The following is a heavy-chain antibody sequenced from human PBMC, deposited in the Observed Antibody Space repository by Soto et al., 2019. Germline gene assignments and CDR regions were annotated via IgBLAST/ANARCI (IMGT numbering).Heavy chain of an antibody. CDR3: AREKSSGYYYDY. CDR2: MNPNSGNT. Sequence: QVQLVQSGAEVKKPGASVKVSCKASGYTFTSYDINWVRQATGQGLEWMGWMNPNSGNTAYAQKFQGRVTMTRNTSISTAYMELSSLRSEDPAVYYCAREKSSGYYYDYWGQGTLVTLSS. V-gene: IGHV1-8*01. CDR1: GYTFTSYD. D-gene: IGHD3-22*01. J-gene: IGHJ4*02.